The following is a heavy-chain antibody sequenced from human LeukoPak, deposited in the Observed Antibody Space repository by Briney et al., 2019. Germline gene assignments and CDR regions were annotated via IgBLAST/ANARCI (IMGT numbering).Heavy chain of an antibody. CDR1: GGTFSSYA. D-gene: IGHD3-22*01. CDR3: ASTLHYYDSSGPDPDLDY. V-gene: IGHV1-69*05. J-gene: IGHJ4*02. CDR2: IIPIFGTA. Sequence: GASVKVSCKASGGTFSSYAISWVRQAPGQGLEWMGGIIPIFGTANYAQKFQGRVTITTDEPTSTAYMELSSLRSEDTAVYYCASTLHYYDSSGPDPDLDYWGQGTLVTVSS.